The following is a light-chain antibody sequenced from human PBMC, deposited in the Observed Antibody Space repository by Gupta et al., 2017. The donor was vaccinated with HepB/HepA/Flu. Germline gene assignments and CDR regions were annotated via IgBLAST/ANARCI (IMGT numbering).Light chain of an antibody. CDR1: QSVGIW. CDR2: KAS. V-gene: IGKV1-5*03. CDR3: QQWNNYSWT. Sequence: QMTYSPSTLCASVGDRVTITCRASQSVGIWLAWYQQKPGKAPKLLIYKASTLQSGVPSRFSGSGSETEFTLTINSLQPDDFATYYCQQWNNYSWTFGQGTKVEVK. J-gene: IGKJ1*01.